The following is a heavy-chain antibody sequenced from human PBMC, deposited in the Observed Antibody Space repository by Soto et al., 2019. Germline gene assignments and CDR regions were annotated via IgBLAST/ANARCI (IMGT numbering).Heavy chain of an antibody. CDR3: ARGITMVRGALDY. D-gene: IGHD3-10*01. Sequence: GGSLRLSCAASGFTFSSYSMHWVRQAPGKGLEWVAVIWYDGSNKYYADSVKGRFTISRDNSKNTLYLQMNSLRAEDTAVYYCARGITMVRGALDYWGHGTLVTTSS. CDR2: IWYDGSNK. J-gene: IGHJ4*01. V-gene: IGHV3-33*01. CDR1: GFTFSSYS.